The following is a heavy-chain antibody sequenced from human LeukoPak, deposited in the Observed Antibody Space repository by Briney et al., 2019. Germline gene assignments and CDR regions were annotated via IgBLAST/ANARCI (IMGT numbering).Heavy chain of an antibody. CDR1: GGTFSSYA. J-gene: IGHJ4*02. Sequence: SVKVSCKASGGTFSSYAISWVRQAPGQGLEWMGRIIPIFGIANYAQKFQGRVTITADKSTSTAYMELSSLRSEDTAVYYCARAATVTSKTFDYWGQGTLVTVSS. V-gene: IGHV1-69*04. D-gene: IGHD4-17*01. CDR2: IIPIFGIA. CDR3: ARAATVTSKTFDY.